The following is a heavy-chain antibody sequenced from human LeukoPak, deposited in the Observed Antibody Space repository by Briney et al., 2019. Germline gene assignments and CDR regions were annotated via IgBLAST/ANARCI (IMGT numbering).Heavy chain of an antibody. Sequence: SETLSLTCTVSGGSISSYYWSWLRQPPGKGLEWIGYIYYSGSTNYNPSLKSRVTISVDTSKNQFSLKLSSVTAADTAVYYCAREKIVGATTGFDYWGQGTLVTLSS. CDR1: GGSISSYY. CDR2: IYYSGST. CDR3: AREKIVGATTGFDY. J-gene: IGHJ4*02. V-gene: IGHV4-59*01. D-gene: IGHD1-26*01.